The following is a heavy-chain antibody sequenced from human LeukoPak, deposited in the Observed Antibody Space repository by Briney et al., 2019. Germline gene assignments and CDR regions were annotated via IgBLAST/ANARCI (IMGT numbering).Heavy chain of an antibody. CDR3: ARGWGY. Sequence: PSETLSLTCTVSGGSISSGSCYWSWIRQPAGKGLEWIGRIYTSGSTNYNPSLKSRVTISVDTSKNQFSLKLSSVTAADTAVYYCARGWGYWGQGTLVTVSS. D-gene: IGHD1-26*01. CDR2: IYTSGST. V-gene: IGHV4-61*02. J-gene: IGHJ4*02. CDR1: GGSISSGSCY.